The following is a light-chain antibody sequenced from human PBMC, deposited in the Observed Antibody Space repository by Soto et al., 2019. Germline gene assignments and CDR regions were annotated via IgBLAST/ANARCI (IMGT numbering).Light chain of an antibody. CDR2: RNY. Sequence: QPVLTQPPSASGTPGQRVTISCSGSSSNIGSNYVYWYQQLPGTAPKLLIYRNYHRPSGVPDRFSGSKSGTSASLAISGLRSEDEADYYCAAWADSLSGVVFGGGTKVTVL. V-gene: IGLV1-47*01. J-gene: IGLJ2*01. CDR3: AAWADSLSGVV. CDR1: SSNIGSNY.